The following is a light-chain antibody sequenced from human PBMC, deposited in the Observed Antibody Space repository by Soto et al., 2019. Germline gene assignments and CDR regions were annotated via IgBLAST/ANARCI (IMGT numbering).Light chain of an antibody. V-gene: IGLV2-14*01. Sequence: QSALTQPASVSGSPGQAITISCTGTSSDVGGYNYVSWYKQHPGKTPKHMIYEVSNRPSGVSNRFSGSKSGNTASLTISGIQAEDEADYYCSSYTSSSTRVFGGGTTLPLL. CDR3: SSYTSSSTRV. J-gene: IGLJ3*02. CDR1: SSDVGGYNY. CDR2: EVS.